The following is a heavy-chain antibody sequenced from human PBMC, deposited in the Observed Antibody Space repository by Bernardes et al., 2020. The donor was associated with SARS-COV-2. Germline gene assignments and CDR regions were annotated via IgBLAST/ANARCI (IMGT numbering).Heavy chain of an antibody. D-gene: IGHD4-17*01. CDR3: ALKTTVVTAGYFQH. Sequence: SGPTLAKPTQTLTLTCPFSGFSLSPSGVGVGWIRQPPGKALEWLALIYWDDDKRYSPSLKSRLTITKDTSKNQVVLTMTNMDPVDTATYYCALKTTVVTAGYFQHWGQGTLVTVSS. J-gene: IGHJ1*01. V-gene: IGHV2-5*02. CDR2: IYWDDDK. CDR1: GFSLSPSGVG.